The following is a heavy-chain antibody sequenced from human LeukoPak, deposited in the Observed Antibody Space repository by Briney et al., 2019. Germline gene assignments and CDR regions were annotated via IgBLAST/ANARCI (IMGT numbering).Heavy chain of an antibody. D-gene: IGHD3-22*01. CDR1: GGSIRSTNYY. CDR3: ARPTYDSSDYEYFQH. J-gene: IGHJ1*01. Sequence: SETLSLTCTVSGGSIRSTNYYWGWIRQPPGKGLEWIGSISYSGTTYYNPSLKSRVAIAVDTSKIQFSLNLSSVTAADTAVYYCARPTYDSSDYEYFQHWGQGTLVTVSS. V-gene: IGHV4-39*07. CDR2: ISYSGTT.